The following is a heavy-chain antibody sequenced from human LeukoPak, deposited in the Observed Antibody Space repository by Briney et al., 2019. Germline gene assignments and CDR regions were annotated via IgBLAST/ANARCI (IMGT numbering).Heavy chain of an antibody. D-gene: IGHD5-12*01. Sequence: PGGSLRLSCAASGFTFRNYGIHWVRQAPGKGLEWVSYISSSGSTIYYADSVEGRFTISRDNAKNSLYLQMNSLRAEDTAVYYCARVSGYEAGRALDYWGQGTLVTVSS. CDR1: GFTFRNYG. J-gene: IGHJ4*02. V-gene: IGHV3-48*04. CDR2: ISSSGSTI. CDR3: ARVSGYEAGRALDY.